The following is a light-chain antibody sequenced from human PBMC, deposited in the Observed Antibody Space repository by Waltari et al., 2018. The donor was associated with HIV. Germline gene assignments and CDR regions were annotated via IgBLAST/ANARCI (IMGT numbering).Light chain of an antibody. J-gene: IGLJ2*01. CDR1: SSDVGGYDY. Sequence: QSALTQPASVSGSPGQSITISCTGTSSDVGGYDYVSRYQQPPGKAPNLMIFDVSNRPSRFYNRFSGSKSGNAASLTSSWLQADDEDDYYCSSDTSGSALGVVFGGGTKLTVL. CDR3: SSDTSGSALGVV. V-gene: IGLV2-14*03. CDR2: DVS.